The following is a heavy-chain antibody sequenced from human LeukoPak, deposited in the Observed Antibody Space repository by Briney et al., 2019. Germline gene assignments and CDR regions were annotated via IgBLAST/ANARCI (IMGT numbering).Heavy chain of an antibody. J-gene: IGHJ6*03. CDR3: ASGDILTGPAGLRREYYYYYYYMDV. D-gene: IGHD3-9*01. Sequence: ASVKVSCKASGGTFSSYAISWVRQAPGQGLEWMGGIIPIFGTANYAQKIQGRATITADESTSTAYMELSSLRSEDTAVYYCASGDILTGPAGLRREYYYYYYYMDVWGKGTTVTVSS. CDR2: IIPIFGTA. V-gene: IGHV1-69*13. CDR1: GGTFSSYA.